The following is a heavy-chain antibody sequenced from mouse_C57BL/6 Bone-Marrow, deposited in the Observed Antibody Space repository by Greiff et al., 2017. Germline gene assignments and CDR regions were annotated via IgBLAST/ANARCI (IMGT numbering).Heavy chain of an antibody. V-gene: IGHV5-6*01. CDR1: GFTFSSYG. J-gene: IGHJ1*03. CDR2: ISSGGSYT. CDR3: ARYFDV. Sequence: EVKLQESGGDLVKPGGSLKLSCAASGFTFSSYGMSWVRQTPDKRLEWVATISSGGSYTYYPDSVKGRFTISRDNATNTLYLQMSSLKSEDTAMYYWARYFDVWGTGTTVTVSS.